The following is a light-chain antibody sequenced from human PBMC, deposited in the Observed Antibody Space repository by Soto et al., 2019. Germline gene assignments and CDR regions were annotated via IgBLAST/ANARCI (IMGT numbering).Light chain of an antibody. CDR1: QSISSY. V-gene: IGKV1-39*01. J-gene: IGKJ5*01. Sequence: DIPVTQSPSSLSASVGERVTITFRASQSISSYLNWYQQKPGKAPKLLIFAASSLPSGVPSRFSGSGSWTDFTLTIRSLQPEDFATYYCQQSYSTPNFGQGTRLEI. CDR2: AAS. CDR3: QQSYSTPN.